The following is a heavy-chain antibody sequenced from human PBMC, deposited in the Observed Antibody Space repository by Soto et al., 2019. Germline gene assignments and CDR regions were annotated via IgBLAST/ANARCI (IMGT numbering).Heavy chain of an antibody. CDR3: ARAETTKYDSSGYGY. V-gene: IGHV3-74*03. CDR2: INGDGSIT. CDR1: GFTLSSYW. J-gene: IGHJ1*01. Sequence: PGGSLRLSCAASGFTLSSYWTHWVRQVPGKGLEWVARINGDGSITSHADSVTGRFTISRDNAKDTLDLQMRSLRAEDTGVYYCARAETTKYDSSGYGYWGQGVRVTVS. D-gene: IGHD3-22*01.